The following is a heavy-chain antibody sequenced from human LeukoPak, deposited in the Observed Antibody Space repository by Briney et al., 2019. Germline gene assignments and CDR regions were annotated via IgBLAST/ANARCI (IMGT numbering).Heavy chain of an antibody. V-gene: IGHV1-24*01. CDR1: GYTLNELS. J-gene: IGHJ5*02. Sequence: ASVKVSCKVSGYTLNELSIHWVRQAAGKGLEWMGGFDPKYGKTVYAQKFQGRVTMAEDTSTDTAYMELSSLRSEDTAVYYCAPLDFWVPSTWGQGTLVTVSS. D-gene: IGHD3-3*01. CDR3: APLDFWVPST. CDR2: FDPKYGKT.